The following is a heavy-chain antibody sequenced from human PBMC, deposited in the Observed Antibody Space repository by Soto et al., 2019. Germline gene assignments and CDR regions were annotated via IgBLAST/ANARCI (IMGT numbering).Heavy chain of an antibody. CDR2: SNHSGST. CDR3: ARTSFLYYDILTGYYTPFDS. D-gene: IGHD3-9*01. J-gene: IGHJ4*02. Sequence: ETLSLTYAVYGGSFRGYYWSWRRQPPGKGLEWIGESNHSGSTNYNPSLKSRVTISVDTSKNQFSLKLSSVTAADTVVYYCARTSFLYYDILTGYYTPFDSWGPGTLVTVSS. CDR1: GGSFRGYY. V-gene: IGHV4-34*01.